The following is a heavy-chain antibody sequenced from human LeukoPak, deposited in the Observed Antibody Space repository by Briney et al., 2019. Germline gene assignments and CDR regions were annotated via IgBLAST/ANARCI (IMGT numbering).Heavy chain of an antibody. Sequence: SETLSLTCTVSGGSINSYYWNWIRQPPGKGLEWIGYIYYTGSTNYNPSLKSRVTISVDTSKNQFSLKLSSVTAADTAVYYCARDAPLGYCSSTSGYGGWFDPWGQGTRVTVSS. CDR1: GGSINSYY. V-gene: IGHV4-59*01. CDR2: IYYTGST. D-gene: IGHD2-2*01. CDR3: ARDAPLGYCSSTSGYGGWFDP. J-gene: IGHJ5*02.